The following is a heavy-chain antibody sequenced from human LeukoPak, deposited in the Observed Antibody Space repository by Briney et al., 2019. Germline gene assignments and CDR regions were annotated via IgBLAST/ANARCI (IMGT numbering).Heavy chain of an antibody. CDR1: GGSISSYY. CDR3: ASTPYSSSWYNYYYYMDV. V-gene: IGHV4-4*07. J-gene: IGHJ6*03. CDR2: IYTSGST. D-gene: IGHD6-13*01. Sequence: SQTLSLTCTVSGGSISSYYWSWIRQPAGKGLEWIGRIYTSGSTNYNPSLKSRVTISVDTSKNQFSLKLSSVTAADTAVYYCASTPYSSSWYNYYYYMDVWGKGTTVTVSS.